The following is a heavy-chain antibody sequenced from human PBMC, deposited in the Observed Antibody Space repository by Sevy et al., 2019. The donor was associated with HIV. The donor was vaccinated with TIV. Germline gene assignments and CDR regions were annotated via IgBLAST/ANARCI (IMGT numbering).Heavy chain of an antibody. D-gene: IGHD2-21*02. Sequence: GGSLRLSCGASGFSFRDYYMSWIRQAPGKGLEWISYINSTGNSKYYSDSVKGRFTISRDNTKNSLYLQMNSLRPEDTAVYYCARGVTLFDLWGQGTLVTVSS. CDR1: GFSFRDYY. V-gene: IGHV3-11*01. CDR2: INSTGNSK. CDR3: ARGVTLFDL. J-gene: IGHJ5*02.